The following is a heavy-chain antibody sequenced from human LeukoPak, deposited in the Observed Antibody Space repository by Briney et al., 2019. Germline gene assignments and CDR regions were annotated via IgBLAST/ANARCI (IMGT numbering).Heavy chain of an antibody. D-gene: IGHD3-22*01. CDR1: GGSFSGYY. CDR2: INHSGST. CDR3: ARLATYYYDSSGYQYYFDY. V-gene: IGHV4-34*01. J-gene: IGHJ4*02. Sequence: SETLSVTCAVYGGSFSGYYWSWIRQPPGKGLEWIGEINHSGSTNYNPSLKSRVTISVDTSKNQFSLKLSSVTAADTAVYYCARLATYYYDSSGYQYYFDYWGQGTLVTVSS.